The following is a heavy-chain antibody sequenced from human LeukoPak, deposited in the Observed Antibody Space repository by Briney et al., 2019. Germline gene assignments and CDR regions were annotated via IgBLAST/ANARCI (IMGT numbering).Heavy chain of an antibody. J-gene: IGHJ4*02. Sequence: SETLSLTCSVSGGAITSHYWSWIRQPPGKGLEGIGYIYYSGSTNYNPSLKSRVTISVDTSKNQFSLKLSSVTAADTAVYYCARGVGATPDDYWGQGTLVTVSS. CDR2: IYYSGST. CDR1: GGAITSHY. CDR3: ARGVGATPDDY. D-gene: IGHD1-26*01. V-gene: IGHV4-59*11.